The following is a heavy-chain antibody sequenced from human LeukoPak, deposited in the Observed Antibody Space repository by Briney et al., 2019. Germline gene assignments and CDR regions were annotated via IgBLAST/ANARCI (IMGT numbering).Heavy chain of an antibody. Sequence: GGSLRLSCAASGFTFSSHSMNWVSQASGKGLEWVSYISSSSSTIYYADSVKGRFTISRDNAKNSLYLQMNSLRAEDTAVYYCARGAYYYEDWGQGTLVTVSS. CDR2: ISSSSSTI. V-gene: IGHV3-48*01. J-gene: IGHJ4*02. CDR3: ARGAYYYED. CDR1: GFTFSSHS. D-gene: IGHD3-22*01.